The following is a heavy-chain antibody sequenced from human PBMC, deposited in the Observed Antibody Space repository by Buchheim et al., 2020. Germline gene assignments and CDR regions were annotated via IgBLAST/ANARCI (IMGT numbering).Heavy chain of an antibody. Sequence: EVQLVESGGGLVQPGGSLRLSCAASGFTFSSYWMHWVRQAPGKGLVWVSRINSDGSSTSYADSVKGRFTIPRDNAKNKLYLQMNSLRAEDTAVYYCARETVAGTDGYYYYGMDVWGQGTT. D-gene: IGHD6-19*01. V-gene: IGHV3-74*01. CDR1: GFTFSSYW. J-gene: IGHJ6*02. CDR2: INSDGSST. CDR3: ARETVAGTDGYYYYGMDV.